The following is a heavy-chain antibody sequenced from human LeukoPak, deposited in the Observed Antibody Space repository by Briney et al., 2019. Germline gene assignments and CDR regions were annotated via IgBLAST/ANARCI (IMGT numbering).Heavy chain of an antibody. CDR3: ARDQNLEWELGQGAFDI. J-gene: IGHJ3*02. CDR2: INPNSGGT. CDR1: GYTFTGYY. V-gene: IGHV1-2*02. Sequence: GASVKVSCKASGYTFTGYYMHWVRQAPGQGLEWMGWINPNSGGTNYAQKFQGRVTMTRDTSISTAYMELSRLRSDDTAVYYCARDQNLEWELGQGAFDIWGQGTMVTVSS. D-gene: IGHD1-26*01.